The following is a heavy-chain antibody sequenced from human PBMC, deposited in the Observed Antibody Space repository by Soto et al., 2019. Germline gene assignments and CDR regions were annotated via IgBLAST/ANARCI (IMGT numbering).Heavy chain of an antibody. CDR1: GFTFSSYG. CDR3: AKDRGEWELFQYYYYYYGMDV. V-gene: IGHV3-30*18. D-gene: IGHD1-26*01. Sequence: QVQLVESGGGVVQPGRSLRLSCAASGFTFSSYGMHWVRQDPGKGLEWVAVISYDGSNKYYADSVKGRFTISRDNSKNTLYLQMNSLRAEDTAVYYCAKDRGEWELFQYYYYYYGMDVWGQGTTVTVSS. CDR2: ISYDGSNK. J-gene: IGHJ6*02.